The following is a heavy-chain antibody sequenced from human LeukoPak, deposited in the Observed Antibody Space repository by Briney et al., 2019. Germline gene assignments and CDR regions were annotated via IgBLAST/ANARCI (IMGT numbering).Heavy chain of an antibody. CDR1: GLTFSNAW. Sequence: GGSLRLSCAASGLTFSNAWVSWVRQAPGKGLEWVGRIKSKADGGTTEYAAPVKGRFTISRDDSKNILALQMNSQKTEDTAVYFCSTPRREVAVAGGDYWGQGTLVTVSS. V-gene: IGHV3-15*01. J-gene: IGHJ4*02. D-gene: IGHD6-19*01. CDR2: IKSKADGGTT. CDR3: STPRREVAVAGGDY.